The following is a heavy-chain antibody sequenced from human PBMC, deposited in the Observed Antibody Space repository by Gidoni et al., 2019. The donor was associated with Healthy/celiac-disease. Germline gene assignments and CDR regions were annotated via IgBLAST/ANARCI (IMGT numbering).Heavy chain of an antibody. V-gene: IGHV3-74*01. D-gene: IGHD2-15*01. CDR1: GFTFSSYW. CDR2: INSDGSST. CDR3: ARSHCSGGSCYSRFHDY. J-gene: IGHJ4*02. Sequence: EVQLVESGGGVVQPGGSLRLSCAASGFTFSSYWMHWVRQAPGKGLVWVSRINSDGSSTSYADSVKGRFTISRDNAKNTLYLQMNSLRAEDTAVYYCARSHCSGGSCYSRFHDYWGQGTLVTVSS.